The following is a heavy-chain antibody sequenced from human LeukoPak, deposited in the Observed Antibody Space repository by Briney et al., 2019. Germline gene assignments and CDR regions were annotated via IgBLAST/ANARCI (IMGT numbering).Heavy chain of an antibody. D-gene: IGHD6-13*01. Sequence: PGGSLRLSCAASGFTFSSYAMSWVRQAPGKGLEWVSAISGSGGSTYYADSVKGRFTISRDNSKNTLYLQMNSLRAEDTAVYYCARDSWLTGIAAAGGAYWGQGTLVTVSS. CDR2: ISGSGGST. CDR3: ARDSWLTGIAAAGGAY. V-gene: IGHV3-23*01. CDR1: GFTFSSYA. J-gene: IGHJ4*02.